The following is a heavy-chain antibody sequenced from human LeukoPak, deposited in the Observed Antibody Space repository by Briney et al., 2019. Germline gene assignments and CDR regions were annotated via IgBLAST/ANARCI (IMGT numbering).Heavy chain of an antibody. CDR1: GYTFTGYY. D-gene: IGHD1-26*01. V-gene: IGHV1-2*02. Sequence: GASVKVSCTASGYTFTGYYMHWVRQSPGQGLEWMGWINPNSGGTNYAQKFQGRVTMTRDTSISTAYMELSRLRSDDTAVYYCATYSGTYSSDFDYWGQGAMLTLPS. J-gene: IGHJ4*02. CDR2: INPNSGGT. CDR3: ATYSGTYSSDFDY.